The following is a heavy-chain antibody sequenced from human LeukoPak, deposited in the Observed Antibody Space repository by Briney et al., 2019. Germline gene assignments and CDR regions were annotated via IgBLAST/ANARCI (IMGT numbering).Heavy chain of an antibody. V-gene: IGHV3-30*18. CDR3: AKDQLSWGKRTFDY. Sequence: PGGSLRLSCAASGFTFSSYGMHWVRQAPGKGLEWVAVISYDGSNKYYADSVKGRFTISRDNSKNTLYLQMNSLRAEDTAVYYCAKDQLSWGKRTFDYWGQGTLVTVSS. CDR1: GFTFSSYG. CDR2: ISYDGSNK. J-gene: IGHJ4*02. D-gene: IGHD3-16*01.